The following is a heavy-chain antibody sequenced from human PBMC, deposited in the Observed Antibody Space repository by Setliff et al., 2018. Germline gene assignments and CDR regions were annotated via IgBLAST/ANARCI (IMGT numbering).Heavy chain of an antibody. J-gene: IGHJ3*02. V-gene: IGHV4-34*01. Sequence: SETLSLTCSVYGESFSNNYWSWIRQSPGKGLEWIGESDHGGNTTIHPSLKSRLTMSVDTSKNQFPLKLTSVTAADTAVYYCASPRRDDLDSPFDPFDIWGHGTRVTVSS. CDR1: GESFSNNY. CDR3: ASPRRDDLDSPFDPFDI. D-gene: IGHD3-3*01. CDR2: SDHGGNT.